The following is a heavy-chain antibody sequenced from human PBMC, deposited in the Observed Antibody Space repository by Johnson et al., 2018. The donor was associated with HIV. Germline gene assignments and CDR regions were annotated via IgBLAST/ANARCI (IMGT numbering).Heavy chain of an antibody. CDR3: ARGPSGRWLQTDAFDI. D-gene: IGHD5-24*01. CDR2: ISYDGSNK. CDR1: GFTFSSYA. Sequence: QVQLVESGGGVVQPRRSLRLSCAASGFTFSSYAMHWVRQAPGKGLEWVAVISYDGSNKYYADSVKGRFTISRDNSKNTLYLQMNSLRAEDTAVYYCARGPSGRWLQTDAFDIWGQGTTVTVSS. J-gene: IGHJ3*02. V-gene: IGHV3-30-3*01.